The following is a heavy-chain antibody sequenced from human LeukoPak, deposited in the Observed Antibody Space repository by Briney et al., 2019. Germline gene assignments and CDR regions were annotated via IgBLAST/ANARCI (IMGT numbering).Heavy chain of an antibody. CDR3: ARGEYSSGWLIDY. Sequence: GGSLRLSCAASGFTFSSYSMNWVRQAPGKGLEWVSSTSGSGSYIYFADSLKGRFTISRDSAKSSLYLQMSGLRAEDTAVYYCARGEYSSGWLIDYWGQGTLVTVSS. J-gene: IGHJ4*02. CDR1: GFTFSSYS. V-gene: IGHV3-21*01. CDR2: TSGSGSYI. D-gene: IGHD6-19*01.